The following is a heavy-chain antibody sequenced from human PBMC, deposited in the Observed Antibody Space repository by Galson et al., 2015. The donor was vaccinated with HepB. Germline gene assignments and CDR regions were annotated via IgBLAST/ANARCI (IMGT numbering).Heavy chain of an antibody. CDR3: AKDSGNEGWYGWYFDL. D-gene: IGHD6-19*01. J-gene: IGHJ2*01. V-gene: IGHV3-9*01. Sequence: SLRLSCAASGFTFDDYAMHWVRQAPGKGLEWVSGISWNSGSIGYADSVKGRFTISRDNAKNSLYLQMNSLRAEDTALYYCAKDSGNEGWYGWYFDLWGRGTLVTVSS. CDR1: GFTFDDYA. CDR2: ISWNSGSI.